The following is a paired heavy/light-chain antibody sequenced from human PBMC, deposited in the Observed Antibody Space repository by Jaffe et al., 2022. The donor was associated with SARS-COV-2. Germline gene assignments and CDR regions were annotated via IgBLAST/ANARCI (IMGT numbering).Light chain of an antibody. CDR3: QSYDSSNLYVV. CDR1: SGSIASNY. J-gene: IGLJ2*01. Sequence: NFMLTQPHSVSESPGKTVTISCTRSSGSIASNYVQWYQQRPGSSPTTVIYEDNQRPSGVPDRFSGSIDSSSNSASLTISGLKTEDEADYYCQSYDSSNLYVVFGGGTKLTVL. V-gene: IGLV6-57*01. CDR2: EDN.
Heavy chain of an antibody. CDR3: ARRGQKDIVVVPAARAGGMDV. J-gene: IGHJ6*02. CDR2: INHSGST. V-gene: IGHV4-34*01. Sequence: QVQLQQWGAGLLKPSETLSLTCAVYGGSFSGYYWSWIRQPPGKGLEWIGEINHSGSTNYNPSLKSRVTISVDTSKNQFSLKLSSVTAADTAVYYCARRGQKDIVVVPAARAGGMDVWGQGTTVTVSS. D-gene: IGHD2-2*01. CDR1: GGSFSGYY.